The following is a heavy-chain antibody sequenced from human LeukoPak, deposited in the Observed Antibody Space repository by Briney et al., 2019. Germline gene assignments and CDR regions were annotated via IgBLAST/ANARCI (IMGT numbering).Heavy chain of an antibody. V-gene: IGHV1-18*01. Sequence: ASVKVSCKASGYTFTTYGISWVRQAPGQGLEWMGWISAYNGNTKYAQKLQGRVSMTTDTSTSTAYIELRSLTSDDTAVYYYARGPYCSGSSCYSQYVDYWGLGTLVTVSS. CDR1: GYTFTTYG. CDR3: ARGPYCSGSSCYSQYVDY. CDR2: ISAYNGNT. D-gene: IGHD2-15*01. J-gene: IGHJ4*02.